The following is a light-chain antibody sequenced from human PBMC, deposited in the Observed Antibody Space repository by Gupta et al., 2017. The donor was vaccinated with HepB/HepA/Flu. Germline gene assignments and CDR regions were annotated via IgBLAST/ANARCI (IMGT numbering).Light chain of an antibody. CDR3: MQASHCPLT. CDR2: NVS. V-gene: IGKV2-30*01. Sequence: DVVMTQSPLSLPVTPGQPASITCRTSQGLGYSDENTYLNWFHQRPGQSPRRIIYNVSNRDSGVADRFSDSESRDMNTLGISRVDADDVRIYYCMQASHCPLTFGGGTKVEIK. CDR1: QGLGYSDENTY. J-gene: IGKJ4*01.